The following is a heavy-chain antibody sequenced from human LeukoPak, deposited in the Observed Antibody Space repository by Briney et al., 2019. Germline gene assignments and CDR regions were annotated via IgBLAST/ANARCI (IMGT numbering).Heavy chain of an antibody. D-gene: IGHD3-10*01. CDR3: ARGSSVVRGVTYYYYYYGMDV. J-gene: IGHJ6*02. Sequence: ASVKVSCKASGYTFTSYDINWVRQATGQGLEWMGWMNPNSGNTGYAQKFQGRVTMTRNTSISTAYMGLSSLRSEDTAVYYCARGSSVVRGVTYYYYYYGMDVWGQGTTVTVSS. V-gene: IGHV1-8*01. CDR2: MNPNSGNT. CDR1: GYTFTSYD.